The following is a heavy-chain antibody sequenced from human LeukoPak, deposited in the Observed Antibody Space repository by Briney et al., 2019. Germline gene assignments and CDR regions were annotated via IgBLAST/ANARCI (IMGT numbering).Heavy chain of an antibody. CDR2: INHSGST. CDR3: ARGRTIVVVVAATLRFDY. D-gene: IGHD2-15*01. Sequence: SETLSLTCAVYGGSFSGYYRSWIRQPPGKGLEWIGEINHSGSTNYNPPLKSRVTISVDTSKNQFSLKLSSVTAADTAVYYCARGRTIVVVVAATLRFDYWGQGTLVTVSS. J-gene: IGHJ4*02. CDR1: GGSFSGYY. V-gene: IGHV4-34*01.